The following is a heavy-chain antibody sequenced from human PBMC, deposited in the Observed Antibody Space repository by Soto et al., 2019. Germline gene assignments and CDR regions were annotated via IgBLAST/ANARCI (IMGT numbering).Heavy chain of an antibody. CDR3: ARAHPSFAYSSRSPKSFVP. V-gene: IGHV1-69*13. D-gene: IGHD6-19*01. Sequence: SEKVSCKASGATFSSYAISWVRQAPGQGLEWMGGIIPIFGTANYAQKFQGRVTITADESTSTAYMELGSLRAEDTAVYYCARAHPSFAYSSRSPKSFVPWGQGTLVTVSS. J-gene: IGHJ5*02. CDR1: GATFSSYA. CDR2: IIPIFGTA.